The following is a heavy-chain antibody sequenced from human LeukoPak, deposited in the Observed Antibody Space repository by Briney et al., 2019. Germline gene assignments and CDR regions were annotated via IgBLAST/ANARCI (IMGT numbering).Heavy chain of an antibody. V-gene: IGHV3-21*01. Sequence: GGSLRLSCAASGFTFSSYSMNWVRQAPGKGLEWVSSISSSSSYIYYADSVKGRFTISRDNAKNSLYLQMNSLRAEDTAVYYCARLPAAIDYYYYYGMDVWGQGTTVTVSS. J-gene: IGHJ6*02. D-gene: IGHD2-2*01. CDR1: GFTFSSYS. CDR2: ISSSSSYI. CDR3: ARLPAAIDYYYYYGMDV.